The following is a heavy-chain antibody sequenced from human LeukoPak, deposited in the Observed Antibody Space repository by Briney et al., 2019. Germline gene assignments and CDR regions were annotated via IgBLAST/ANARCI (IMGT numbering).Heavy chain of an antibody. Sequence: GGSLRLSCAASGFTFSSYGMHWVRQAPGKGLEWVAVIWYDGSNKYYADSVKGRFTISRDNSKNTLYLQMNSLRAEDTAVYYCARDLSEGFPEYFLHWGQGTLVTVSS. J-gene: IGHJ1*01. CDR3: ARDLSEGFPEYFLH. CDR1: GFTFSSYG. V-gene: IGHV3-33*01. CDR2: IWYDGSNK. D-gene: IGHD3-10*01.